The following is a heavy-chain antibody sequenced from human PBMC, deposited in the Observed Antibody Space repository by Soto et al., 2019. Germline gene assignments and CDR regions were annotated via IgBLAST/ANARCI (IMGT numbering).Heavy chain of an antibody. Sequence: GGSRILSCAASGVTFSSYGMHWVRQAPGKGLEWVAVISYDGSNKYYADSVKGRFTISRDNSKNTLYLQMNSLRAEDTAVYYCAKLGDYVNYWGQGTLVTVSS. D-gene: IGHD7-27*01. CDR3: AKLGDYVNY. V-gene: IGHV3-30*18. CDR1: GVTFSSYG. CDR2: ISYDGSNK. J-gene: IGHJ4*02.